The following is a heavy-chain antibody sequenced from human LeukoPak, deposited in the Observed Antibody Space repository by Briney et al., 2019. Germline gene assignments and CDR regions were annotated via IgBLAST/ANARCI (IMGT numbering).Heavy chain of an antibody. J-gene: IGHJ4*02. CDR3: ARTVNCYSDFCGYFDY. Sequence: SETLSLTCTVSGGSISSYYWSWIRQPPGKGLEWIGYIYYSGSTNYNPSLKSRVTISVDTSKNQFSLKLSSVTAADTAVYYCARTVNCYSDFCGYFDYWGQGTLVTVSS. D-gene: IGHD2-15*01. CDR1: GGSISSYY. V-gene: IGHV4-59*01. CDR2: IYYSGST.